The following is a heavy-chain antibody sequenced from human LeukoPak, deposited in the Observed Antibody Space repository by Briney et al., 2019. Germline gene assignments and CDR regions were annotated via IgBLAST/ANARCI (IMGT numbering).Heavy chain of an antibody. V-gene: IGHV3-23*01. CDR1: GFTFSSYA. CDR2: ISGSGGST. Sequence: GGSLRLSCAASGFTFSSYAMSWVRQAQGKGLEWVSPISGSGGSTYYADSVKGRFIISRDNSKNTLFLQMNSLRAEDTAVYYCAKDMHGSSWPYYFDYWGQGTPVTVSS. J-gene: IGHJ4*02. D-gene: IGHD6-13*01. CDR3: AKDMHGSSWPYYFDY.